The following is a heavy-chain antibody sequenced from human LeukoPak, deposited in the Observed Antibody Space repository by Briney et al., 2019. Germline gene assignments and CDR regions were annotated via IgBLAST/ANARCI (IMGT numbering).Heavy chain of an antibody. V-gene: IGHV3-23*01. D-gene: IGHD1-26*01. Sequence: GGSLRLSCAASGFTFSDYAVTWVRQAPGEGLEWASAIGGDGRGKDYANSVKGRFIISRANTKNTVFLQMNSLRAEDTALCYCARRVGGTPDYWGLGTLVTVSS. CDR1: GFTFSDYA. CDR2: IGGDGRGK. J-gene: IGHJ4*02. CDR3: ARRVGGTPDY.